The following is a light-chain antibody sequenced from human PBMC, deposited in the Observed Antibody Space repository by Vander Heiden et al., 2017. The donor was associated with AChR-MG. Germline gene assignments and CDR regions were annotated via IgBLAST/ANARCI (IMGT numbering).Light chain of an antibody. Sequence: DMVMTQSPLSLPVTHGETASISCRSSQGLLHSNGYNYLDWYLQKPGQSPQLLIYLGSNRASGVPDRFSGSGSGTDFTLKISRVEAEDVGVYYCMQALQTPFTFGPGTKVDIK. V-gene: IGKV2-28*01. CDR3: MQALQTPFT. J-gene: IGKJ3*01. CDR1: QGLLHSNGYNY. CDR2: LGS.